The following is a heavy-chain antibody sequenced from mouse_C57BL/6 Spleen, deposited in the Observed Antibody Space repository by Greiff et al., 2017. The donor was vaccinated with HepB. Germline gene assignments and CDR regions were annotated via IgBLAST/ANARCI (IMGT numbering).Heavy chain of an antibody. D-gene: IGHD1-2*01. CDR3: ARENYGERVFDY. V-gene: IGHV1-55*01. Sequence: VQLQQPGAELVKPGASVKMSCKASGYTFTSYWITWVKQRPGQGLEWIGDIYPGSGSTNYNEKFKSKATLTVDTSSSTAYMQLSSLTSEDSAVYYCARENYGERVFDYWGQGTTLTVSS. CDR2: IYPGSGST. CDR1: GYTFTSYW. J-gene: IGHJ2*01.